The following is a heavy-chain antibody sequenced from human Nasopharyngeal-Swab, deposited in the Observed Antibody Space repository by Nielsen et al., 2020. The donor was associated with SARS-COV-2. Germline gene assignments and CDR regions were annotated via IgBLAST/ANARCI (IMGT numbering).Heavy chain of an antibody. V-gene: IGHV3-21*01. CDR3: TRGDGALTYFDY. Sequence: GESLKISCAASGFTFSSYSMNWVRQAPGKGLEWVSSISSSSSYIYYADSVKGRFTISRDNAKSSVYLQMSSLRDEDTAVYYCTRGDGALTYFDYWGQGTLVSVSS. CDR2: ISSSSSYI. J-gene: IGHJ4*02. CDR1: GFTFSSYS. D-gene: IGHD4-17*01.